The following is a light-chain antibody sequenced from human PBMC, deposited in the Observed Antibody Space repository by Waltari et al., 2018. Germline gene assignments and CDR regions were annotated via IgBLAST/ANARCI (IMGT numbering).Light chain of an antibody. CDR1: ILGNKY. CDR3: QALGTGAWV. Sequence: SFELTQPPSVSLSPGQTASITCSGDILGNKYASWYQHKPGQSPLLVIYQDTKRPSGTPERFSGSKSGNAATLTISGTQAIDEADYYCQALGTGAWVFGGGTKLTVL. J-gene: IGLJ3*02. V-gene: IGLV3-1*01. CDR2: QDT.